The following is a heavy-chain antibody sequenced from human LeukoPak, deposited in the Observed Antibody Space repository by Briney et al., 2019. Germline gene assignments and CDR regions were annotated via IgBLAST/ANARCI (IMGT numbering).Heavy chain of an antibody. Sequence: SETLSLTCTVSGGSISGSSYYWGWIRQPPGKGLEWIGEINHSGSTNYNPSLKSRVTISVDTSKNQFSLKLSSVTAADTAVYYCARNFLGELGYFDYWGQGTLVTVSS. CDR1: GGSISGSSYY. V-gene: IGHV4-39*07. CDR2: INHSGST. CDR3: ARNFLGELGYFDY. J-gene: IGHJ4*02. D-gene: IGHD3-16*01.